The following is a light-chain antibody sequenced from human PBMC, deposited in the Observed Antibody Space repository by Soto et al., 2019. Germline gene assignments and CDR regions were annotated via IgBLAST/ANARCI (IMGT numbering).Light chain of an antibody. CDR2: GAS. Sequence: EILMTQSPDTLSVSPGERVTLSCRASRTVSNRLAWYQHKPGQAPRLLISGASTGATGIPARFSGSGSGTEFTLTISSLQSEDFAVYYCQQYNNWPRTFGQGTKV. J-gene: IGKJ1*01. CDR3: QQYNNWPRT. V-gene: IGKV3-15*01. CDR1: RTVSNR.